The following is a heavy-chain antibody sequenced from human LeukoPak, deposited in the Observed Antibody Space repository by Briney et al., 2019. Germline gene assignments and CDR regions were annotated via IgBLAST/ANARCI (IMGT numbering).Heavy chain of an antibody. CDR2: TSSDLNVK. V-gene: IGHV3-30-3*01. Sequence: QPGGSLRLSCAASGFTFRNYVIHSVRQAPGKGLEWVAVTSSDLNVKLYADSVKGRFTISRDNSRSTLYLQMNSLRPEDTAIYYCAREGYYGSGSPPSLYFDYWGQGTLVTVSS. CDR3: AREGYYGSGSPPSLYFDY. J-gene: IGHJ4*02. CDR1: GFTFRNYV. D-gene: IGHD3-10*01.